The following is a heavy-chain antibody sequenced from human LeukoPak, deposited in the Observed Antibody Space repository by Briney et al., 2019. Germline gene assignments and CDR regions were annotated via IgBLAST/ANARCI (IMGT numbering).Heavy chain of an antibody. J-gene: IGHJ6*02. Sequence: GASVKVSCKASGYTFTGYYMHWVRQAPGQGLEWMGWINPNSGGTNYAQKFQGRVTMTRDTSISTAYMELSRLRSDDTAVYYCAREGSWRSYYYGMDVWGQGTTVTVSS. D-gene: IGHD6-13*01. CDR2: INPNSGGT. CDR3: AREGSWRSYYYGMDV. CDR1: GYTFTGYY. V-gene: IGHV1-2*02.